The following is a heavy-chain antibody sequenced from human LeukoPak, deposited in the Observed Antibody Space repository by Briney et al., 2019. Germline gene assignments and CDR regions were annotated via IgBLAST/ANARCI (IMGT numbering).Heavy chain of an antibody. Sequence: GASVKVSCKASGYTFTSYGISWVRQAPGQGLEWMGWISAYNGNTNYAQKLQGRVTMTTDTSTSTAYMELRSLRSDDTAVYYCARGRWDYDFWSGYYTPYYYYGMDVWGQGTTVTVFS. CDR1: GYTFTSYG. CDR3: ARGRWDYDFWSGYYTPYYYYGMDV. D-gene: IGHD3-3*01. V-gene: IGHV1-18*01. CDR2: ISAYNGNT. J-gene: IGHJ6*02.